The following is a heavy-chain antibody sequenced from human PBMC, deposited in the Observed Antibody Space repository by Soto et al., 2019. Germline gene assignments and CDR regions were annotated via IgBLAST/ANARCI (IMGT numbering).Heavy chain of an antibody. CDR2: ISYDGSNK. Sequence: PGGSLRLSCAASGFTFSSYGMHWVRQAPGKGLEWVAVISYDGSNKYYADSVKGRFTISRDNSKNTLYLQMNSLRAEDTAVYYCADDLYYWGQGTLVTVSS. V-gene: IGHV3-30*18. J-gene: IGHJ4*02. CDR1: GFTFSSYG. CDR3: ADDLYY.